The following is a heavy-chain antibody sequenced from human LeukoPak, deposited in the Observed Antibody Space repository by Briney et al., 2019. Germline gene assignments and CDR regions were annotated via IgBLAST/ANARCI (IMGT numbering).Heavy chain of an antibody. V-gene: IGHV3-23*01. CDR1: GFTFSSYE. D-gene: IGHD3-22*01. J-gene: IGHJ4*02. Sequence: GGSLRLSCAASGFTFSSYEMNWVRQAPGKGLEWVSAISGSGGSTYYADSVKGRFTISRDNSKNTLYLQMNSLRAEDTAVYYCANSITGRGVITNLDYWGQGTLVTVSS. CDR2: ISGSGGST. CDR3: ANSITGRGVITNLDY.